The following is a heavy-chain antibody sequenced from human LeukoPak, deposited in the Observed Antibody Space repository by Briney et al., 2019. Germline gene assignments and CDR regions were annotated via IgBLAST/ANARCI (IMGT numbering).Heavy chain of an antibody. CDR2: IYSGGSS. D-gene: IGHD3-22*01. CDR3: ARGDSSGYFDY. V-gene: IGHV3-53*01. CDR1: GFTVSSNY. Sequence: GGSLRLSCAASGFTVSSNYMSWVRQAPGKGLEWVSVIYSGGSSYYADSVKGRFTISRDNSKNTLYLQMNSLRAEDTAVYYCARGDSSGYFDYWGQGTLVTASS. J-gene: IGHJ4*02.